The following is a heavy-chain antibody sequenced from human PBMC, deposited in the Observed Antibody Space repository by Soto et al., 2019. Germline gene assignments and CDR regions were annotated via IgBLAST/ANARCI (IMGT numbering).Heavy chain of an antibody. CDR2: IVVGSGNT. CDR1: GFTFTSSA. CDR3: AADTGRDSSGYYFDY. V-gene: IGHV1-58*01. Sequence: SVKVSCKASGFTFTSSAVHWVRQARGQRLEWIGWIVVGSGNTNYAQKFQERVTITRDMSTSTAYMELSSLRSEDTAVYYCAADTGRDSSGYYFDYWGQGTLVTVSS. J-gene: IGHJ4*02. D-gene: IGHD3-22*01.